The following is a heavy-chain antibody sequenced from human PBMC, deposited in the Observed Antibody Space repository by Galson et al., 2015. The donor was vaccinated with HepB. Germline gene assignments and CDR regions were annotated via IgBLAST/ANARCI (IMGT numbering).Heavy chain of an antibody. V-gene: IGHV1-69*13. D-gene: IGHD3-9*01. CDR2: IIPIFGTA. J-gene: IGHJ6*03. Sequence: SVKVSCKASGGTFSSYAISWVRQAPGQGLEWMGGIIPIFGTANYAQKFQGRVTITADESTSTAYMELSSLRSEDTAVYYCARHQNFDWLSVGYYYMDVWGKGTTVTVSS. CDR1: GGTFSSYA. CDR3: ARHQNFDWLSVGYYYMDV.